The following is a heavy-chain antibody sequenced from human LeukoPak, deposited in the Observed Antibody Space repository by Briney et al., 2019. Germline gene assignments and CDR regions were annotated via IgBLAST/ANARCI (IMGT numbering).Heavy chain of an antibody. Sequence: SETLSLTCTVSGGSFSSYYGSWIRQPPGKGLEWIGYIYYSGSTNYNPSLKSRVTMSLDTSKNQFSLKLSSVTAADTAVYYCARALWFGEFYFFDYWGQGTLVTVSS. J-gene: IGHJ4*02. CDR1: GGSFSSYY. CDR2: IYYSGST. D-gene: IGHD3-10*01. V-gene: IGHV4-59*08. CDR3: ARALWFGEFYFFDY.